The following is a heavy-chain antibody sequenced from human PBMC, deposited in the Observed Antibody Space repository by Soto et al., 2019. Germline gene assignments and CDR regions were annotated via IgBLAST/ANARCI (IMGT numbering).Heavy chain of an antibody. V-gene: IGHV1-69*01. Sequence: QVRLVQSGAEVKKPGSSVKVSCKASGGTFSSYAISWVRQAPGQGLEWMGGIIPIFGTANYAHKFKGRVTITADESTITAYRELSSLRSEDTAVYYCASTTTNSRGWYYFNYLGQGKLVTVSS. CDR2: IIPIFGTA. CDR1: GGTFSSYA. D-gene: IGHD6-19*01. J-gene: IGHJ4*02. CDR3: ASTTTNSRGWYYFNY.